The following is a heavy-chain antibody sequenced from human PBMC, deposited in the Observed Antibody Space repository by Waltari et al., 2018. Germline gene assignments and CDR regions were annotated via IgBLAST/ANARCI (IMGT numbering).Heavy chain of an antibody. Sequence: QLPLVPSGAEVKKSGASVKVSCKASGYTFTDFFKHWARQAPGQGLEWMGRINPKSGDTSYAQRFQGRVTMTGDTSISTAYMEVTGLRSDDTAIYYCARSGGGTTSFGVAEWGQGSLVTVSS. V-gene: IGHV1-2*06. CDR1: GYTFTDFF. CDR3: ARSGGGTTSFGVAE. D-gene: IGHD3-3*01. CDR2: INPKSGDT. J-gene: IGHJ4*02.